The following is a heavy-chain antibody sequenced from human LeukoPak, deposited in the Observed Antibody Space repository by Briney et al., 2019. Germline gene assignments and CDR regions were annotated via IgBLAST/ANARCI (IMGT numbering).Heavy chain of an antibody. Sequence: PSETLSLTCTVSGGSISSSSYYWGWIRQPPGKGLEWIGSIYYSGSTYYNPSLKSRVTISVDTSKNQFSLKLSSVTAADTAVYYCARGHDFWSGYSSQPYYYYMDVWGKGTTVTVSS. V-gene: IGHV4-39*01. J-gene: IGHJ6*03. CDR3: ARGHDFWSGYSSQPYYYYMDV. CDR2: IYYSGST. D-gene: IGHD3-3*01. CDR1: GGSISSSSYY.